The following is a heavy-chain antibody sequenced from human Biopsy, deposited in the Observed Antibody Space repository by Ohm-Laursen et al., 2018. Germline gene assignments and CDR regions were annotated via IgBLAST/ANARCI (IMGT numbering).Heavy chain of an antibody. Sequence: SETLSLTCTVSGDSINNYYWSWIRQPAGKGLEWIGRIYTSGSPNYNLSLESRVTMSVDTSKNQFLLNLRSGPAADTAVYYCARGTGRYYVYGAFDIWGQGTVVTVSS. CDR2: IYTSGSP. V-gene: IGHV4-4*07. CDR1: GDSINNYY. CDR3: ARGTGRYYVYGAFDI. D-gene: IGHD1-26*01. J-gene: IGHJ3*02.